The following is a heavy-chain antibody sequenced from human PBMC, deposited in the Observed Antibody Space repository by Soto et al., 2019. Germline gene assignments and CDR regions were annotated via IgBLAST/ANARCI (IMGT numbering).Heavy chain of an antibody. CDR2: IRNDGSNE. V-gene: IGHV3-30*18. Sequence: GGTLRLSCAASGFTFSNYGMHWVRQAPGKGLEWVAVIRNDGSNEYYADSVKGRFTISRDNPKHTLYLQMNSLRAEDTAVYYCAKGPAGGDTHRSADYWGQGALVTVSS. CDR3: AKGPAGGDTHRSADY. J-gene: IGHJ4*02. CDR1: GFTFSNYG. D-gene: IGHD3-16*01.